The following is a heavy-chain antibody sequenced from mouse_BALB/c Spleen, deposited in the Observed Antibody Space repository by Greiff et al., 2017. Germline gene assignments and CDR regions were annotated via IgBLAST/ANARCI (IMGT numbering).Heavy chain of an antibody. J-gene: IGHJ4*01. CDR2: ISSGSSTI. V-gene: IGHV5-17*02. Sequence: EVQVVESGGGLVQPGGSRKLSCAASGFTFSSFGMHWVRQAPEKGLEWVAYISSGSSTIYYADTVKGRFTISRDNPKNTLFLQMTSLRSEDTAMYYCARYRYDVMDYWGQGTSVTVSS. D-gene: IGHD2-14*01. CDR3: ARYRYDVMDY. CDR1: GFTFSSFG.